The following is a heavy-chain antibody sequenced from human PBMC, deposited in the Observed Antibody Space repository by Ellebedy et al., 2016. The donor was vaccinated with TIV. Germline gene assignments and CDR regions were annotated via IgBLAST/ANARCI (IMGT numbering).Heavy chain of an antibody. Sequence: PGGSLRLSCVASGFTFSDHSMSWVRQAPGRGLEWVSSISSTSIYVDYGDSVKGRFTVPRDNAENSLYLQMNSLRSEDTAVYYCSRDRRDIRYFDWLSGMDVWGQGTTVTVSS. J-gene: IGHJ6*02. CDR2: ISSTSIYV. D-gene: IGHD3-9*01. CDR1: GFTFSDHS. V-gene: IGHV3-21*01. CDR3: SRDRRDIRYFDWLSGMDV.